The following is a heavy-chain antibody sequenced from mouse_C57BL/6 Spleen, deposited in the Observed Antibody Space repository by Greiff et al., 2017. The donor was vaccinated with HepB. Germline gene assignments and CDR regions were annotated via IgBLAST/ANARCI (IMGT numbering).Heavy chain of an antibody. CDR2: ISSGSSTI. V-gene: IGHV5-17*01. Sequence: EVKVVESGGGLVKPGGSLKLSCAASGFTFSDYGMHWVRQAPEKGLEWVAYISSGSSTIYYADTVKGRFTISRDNAKNTLFLQMTSLRSEDTAMYYCARGGTYYGSRRFAYWGQGTLVTVSA. CDR1: GFTFSDYG. J-gene: IGHJ3*01. D-gene: IGHD1-1*01. CDR3: ARGGTYYGSRRFAY.